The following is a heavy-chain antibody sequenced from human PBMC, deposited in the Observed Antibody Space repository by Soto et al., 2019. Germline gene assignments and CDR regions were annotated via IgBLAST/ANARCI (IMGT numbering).Heavy chain of an antibody. Sequence: GASVKVSCKASGGTFSSYAISWVRQAPGQGLEWMGGIIPIFGTANYAQKFQGRVTITADESTSTAYMELSSLRSEDTAVYYCARERLVRGVRPWFDPWGEGTLVTVCS. CDR1: GGTFSSYA. J-gene: IGHJ5*02. CDR3: ARERLVRGVRPWFDP. V-gene: IGHV1-69*13. CDR2: IIPIFGTA. D-gene: IGHD3-10*01.